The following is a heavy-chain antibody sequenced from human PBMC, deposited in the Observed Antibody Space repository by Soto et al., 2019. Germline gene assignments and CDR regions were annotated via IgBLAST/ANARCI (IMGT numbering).Heavy chain of an antibody. Sequence: QVQLVQSGAEARKPGASVKVSCKASGYTFTSYGITWVRQAPGQGLEWMGWISVYDGNTHYAQKLQGRVTMTTDTSTSTAYMELWSLSSDDTAVFYCAIAYSYGSYWFFDLWGRGTLVTVSS. CDR2: ISVYDGNT. V-gene: IGHV1-18*04. CDR3: AIAYSYGSYWFFDL. D-gene: IGHD5-18*01. J-gene: IGHJ2*01. CDR1: GYTFTSYG.